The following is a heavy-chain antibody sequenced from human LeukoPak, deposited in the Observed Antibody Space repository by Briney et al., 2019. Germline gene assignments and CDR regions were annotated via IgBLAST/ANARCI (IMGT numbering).Heavy chain of an antibody. V-gene: IGHV3-30*04. CDR1: GFTFNNYD. J-gene: IGHJ4*02. CDR2: ISYDGSKE. Sequence: GGSLTLSCEASGFTFNNYDVHWVRQAPGKGLDWVTFISYDGSKELYADSVRGRLSISRDNAKNSPYLQMNSLRTEDMSLYYCAKDMWPLTSSQDPSGYSGAFDSWGQGTLVTVSS. CDR3: AKDMWPLTSSQDPSGYSGAFDS. D-gene: IGHD3-22*01.